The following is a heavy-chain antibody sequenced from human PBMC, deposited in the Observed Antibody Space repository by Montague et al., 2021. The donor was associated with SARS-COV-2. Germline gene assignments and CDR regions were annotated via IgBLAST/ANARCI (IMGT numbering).Heavy chain of an antibody. CDR2: ISYDGSKK. Sequence: SLRLSCAASGFIFSSYGMHWVRQAPGKGLEWLVVISYDGSKKDYADSVKGRFTISRDNSENMLYLQMNSLRAEDTAVYYCAKEQHSSSWSDFDYWGQGTVVAVSS. D-gene: IGHD6-13*01. V-gene: IGHV3-30*19. CDR3: AKEQHSSSWSDFDY. CDR1: GFIFSSYG. J-gene: IGHJ4*02.